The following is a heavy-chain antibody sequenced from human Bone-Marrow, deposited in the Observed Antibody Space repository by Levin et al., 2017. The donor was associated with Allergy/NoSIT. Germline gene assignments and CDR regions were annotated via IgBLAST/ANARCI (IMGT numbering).Heavy chain of an antibody. CDR2: IQDSGIT. V-gene: IGHV4-59*01. CDR1: GGSLSEYL. J-gene: IGHJ5*02. CDR3: ARVKTIFGVEP. D-gene: IGHD3-3*01. Sequence: KASETLSLTCTVSGGSLSEYLWSWIRQSPGKGLEWIGNIQDSGITSYNPSLKSRVTLSVDTSKNQFSLALTSVTAADTAVYYCARVKTIFGVEPWGQGTLVTVSS.